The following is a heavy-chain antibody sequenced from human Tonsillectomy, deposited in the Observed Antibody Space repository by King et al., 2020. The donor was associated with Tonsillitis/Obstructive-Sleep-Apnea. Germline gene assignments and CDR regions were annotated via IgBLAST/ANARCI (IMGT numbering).Heavy chain of an antibody. D-gene: IGHD3-3*01. V-gene: IGHV3-23*04. CDR2: ISDSAGST. CDR1: GFTFSSYA. J-gene: IGHJ5*02. Sequence: VQLVESGGGLVQPGGSLRLSCAASGFTFSSYAMTWVRQAPGKGLEWVSYISDSAGSTYYADSVKGRFTISRDNSKNTVHLQMSSPRVEDTAVYYCARLLGWGWFDPWGQGTLVTVSS. CDR3: ARLLGWGWFDP.